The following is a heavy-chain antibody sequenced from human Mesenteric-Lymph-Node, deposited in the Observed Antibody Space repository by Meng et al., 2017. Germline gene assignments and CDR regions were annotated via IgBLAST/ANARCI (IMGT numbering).Heavy chain of an antibody. Sequence: GESLKISCAASGFTFSSFTMNWVRQAPGKGLEWVSSISSTSTYIYYADSVQGRFTISRDNAENSLNLQMNSLRAEDTAVYYCARDHWYSIDYWGQGTLVTVSS. V-gene: IGHV3-21*01. D-gene: IGHD2-21*02. J-gene: IGHJ4*02. CDR1: GFTFSSFT. CDR2: ISSTSTYI. CDR3: ARDHWYSIDY.